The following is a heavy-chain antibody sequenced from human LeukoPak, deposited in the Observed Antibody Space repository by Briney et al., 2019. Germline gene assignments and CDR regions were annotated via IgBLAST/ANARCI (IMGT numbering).Heavy chain of an antibody. Sequence: SETLSLTCAVYGGSFSGYYWSWIRQPPGKGLEWIGYIYHSGSTYYNPSLKSRVTISVDRSKNQFSLKLSSVTAADTAVYYCARGYSSGWSYYFDYWGQGTLVTVSS. V-gene: IGHV4-34*01. CDR3: ARGYSSGWSYYFDY. D-gene: IGHD6-19*01. CDR2: IYHSGST. CDR1: GGSFSGYY. J-gene: IGHJ4*02.